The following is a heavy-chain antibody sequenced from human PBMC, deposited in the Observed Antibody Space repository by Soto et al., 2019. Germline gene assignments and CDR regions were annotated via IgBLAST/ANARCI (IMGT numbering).Heavy chain of an antibody. CDR3: ARDRGSYYFDY. V-gene: IGHV3-30*04. CDR2: ISYDGSNK. J-gene: IGHJ4*02. D-gene: IGHD1-26*01. Sequence: GESLKISCAASGFTFSSYAMHWVRQAPGKGLEWVAVISYDGSNKYYADSVKGRFTISRDNSKNTLYLQMNSLRAEDTAVYYCARDRGSYYFDYWGQGTLVTVSS. CDR1: GFTFSSYA.